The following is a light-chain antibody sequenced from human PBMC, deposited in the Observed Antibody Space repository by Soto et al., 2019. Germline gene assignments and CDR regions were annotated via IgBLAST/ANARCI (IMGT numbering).Light chain of an antibody. CDR3: ATWDDSLGAVV. V-gene: IGLV1-47*02. Sequence: QSVLTQPPSASGTPGQRVTVSCSGSRSNIGNNYVYWYQQVPGTAPKLLMHSNNQRPSGVPDRFSASKSGSSASLAISGLRSEDEADYYCATWDDSLGAVVFGGGTKLTVL. CDR1: RSNIGNNY. J-gene: IGLJ2*01. CDR2: SNN.